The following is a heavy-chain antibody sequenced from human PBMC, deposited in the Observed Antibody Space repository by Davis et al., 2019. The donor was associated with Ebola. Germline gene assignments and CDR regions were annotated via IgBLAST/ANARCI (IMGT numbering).Heavy chain of an antibody. J-gene: IGHJ6*02. CDR2: IGNNGRTT. CDR1: GSSFSDYY. Sequence: SLKISCAASGSSFSDYYSTWIRPAPGRGLEWVAYIGNNGRTTYYADFQKGRFTISSDNAKDSLYLQMNSLRAEDTAVYYCARGSRNMDVWGQGTTVTVSS. CDR3: ARGSRNMDV. V-gene: IGHV3-11*01.